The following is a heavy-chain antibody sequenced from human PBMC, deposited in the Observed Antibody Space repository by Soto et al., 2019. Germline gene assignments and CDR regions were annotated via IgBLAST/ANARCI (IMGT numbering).Heavy chain of an antibody. D-gene: IGHD2-15*01. V-gene: IGHV5-51*01. CDR2: IYPGDSDT. J-gene: IGHJ6*02. CDR1: GYSFTSYW. Sequence: GESLKISCKGSGYSFTSYWIGWVRQMPGKGLEWMGIIYPGDSDTRYSPSFQGQVTISADKSISTAYLQWSSLKASDTAMYYCARYHCSGGSCYSYYYYGMDVWGQGTTVTSP. CDR3: ARYHCSGGSCYSYYYYGMDV.